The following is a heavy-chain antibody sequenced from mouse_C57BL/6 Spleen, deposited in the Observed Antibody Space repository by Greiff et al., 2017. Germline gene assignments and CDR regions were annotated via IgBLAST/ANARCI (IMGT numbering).Heavy chain of an antibody. CDR3: TRNLLLITTVPYYAMDY. CDR2: IDPETGGT. D-gene: IGHD1-1*01. CDR1: GYTFTDYE. Sequence: VQLQQSGAELVRPGASVTLSCKASGYTFTDYEMHWVKQTPVHGLEWIGAIDPETGGTAYNQKFKGKAILTADKSSSTAYMELRSLTSEDSAVYYCTRNLLLITTVPYYAMDYWGQGTSVTVSS. J-gene: IGHJ4*01. V-gene: IGHV1-15*01.